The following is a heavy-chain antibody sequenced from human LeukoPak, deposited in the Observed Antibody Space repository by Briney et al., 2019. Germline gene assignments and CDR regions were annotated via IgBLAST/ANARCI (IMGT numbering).Heavy chain of an antibody. D-gene: IGHD7-27*01. CDR2: INGRAATT. V-gene: IGHV3-23*01. CDR3: AKAPATGEGYYFYYMDV. CDR1: GFTFSSYA. J-gene: IGHJ6*03. Sequence: GSLLLSCAASGFASGFTFSSYALSWVRQAPGKGLEWVASINGRAATTYYADSVKGRFTISRDNSKNTLYLQMNSLGADDTAVYYCAKAPATGEGYYFYYMDVWGKGTTVTVSS.